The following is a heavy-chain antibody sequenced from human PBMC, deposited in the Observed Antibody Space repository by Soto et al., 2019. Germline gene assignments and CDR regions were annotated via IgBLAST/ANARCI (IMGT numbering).Heavy chain of an antibody. CDR2: ITFSGNTV. CDR1: GFTFSDSY. CDR3: ARVSWREKYGMDV. Sequence: RLSCAASGFTFSDSYMSWVRQGPGKGLEWISYITFSGNTVYYADSLKGRFTISRDNAKNSLYLQMNRLRAEDTAVYYCARVSWREKYGMDVWGQGTTVTVSS. J-gene: IGHJ6*02. V-gene: IGHV3-11*01.